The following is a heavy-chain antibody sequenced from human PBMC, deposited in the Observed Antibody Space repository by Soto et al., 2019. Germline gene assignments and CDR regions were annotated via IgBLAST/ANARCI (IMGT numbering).Heavy chain of an antibody. V-gene: IGHV1-69*13. CDR2: IIPIFGTA. D-gene: IGHD2-2*01. CDR1: GYTFTSYG. CDR3: AREDIVVVPAARGNWFDP. Sequence: GASVKVSCKASGYTFTSYGISWVRQAPGQGLEWMGGIIPIFGTANYAQKFQGRVTITADESTSTAYMELSSLRSEDTAVYYCAREDIVVVPAARGNWFDPWGQGTLVTVSS. J-gene: IGHJ5*02.